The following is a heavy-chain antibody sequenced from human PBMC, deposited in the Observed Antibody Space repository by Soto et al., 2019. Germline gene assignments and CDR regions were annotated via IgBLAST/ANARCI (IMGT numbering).Heavy chain of an antibody. J-gene: IGHJ4*02. CDR1: GGSISSGGYY. V-gene: IGHV4-31*02. CDR3: ARYWNYVGIDY. CDR2: IYYSGST. Sequence: TVSGGSISSGGYYWSWIRQHPGKGLEWIGYIYYSGSTYYNPSLKSRVTISVDTSKNQFSLKLSSVTAADTAVYYCARYWNYVGIDYWGQGTLVTVSS. D-gene: IGHD1-7*01.